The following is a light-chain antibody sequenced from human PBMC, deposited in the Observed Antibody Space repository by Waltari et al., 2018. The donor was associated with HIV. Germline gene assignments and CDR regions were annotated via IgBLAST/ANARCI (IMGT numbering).Light chain of an antibody. CDR1: SSAVGGCNY. V-gene: IGLV2-8*01. Sequence: QSALTQPPSASGSPGQSVTIFCTGTSSAVGGCNYVSWYQQHPDKAPKLIIFEVNKRPSGVPDRFSGSKSGNTASLTVSGLQAEDEADYYCSSYAGSDSPYVFGSGTTVTVL. CDR3: SSYAGSDSPYV. CDR2: EVN. J-gene: IGLJ1*01.